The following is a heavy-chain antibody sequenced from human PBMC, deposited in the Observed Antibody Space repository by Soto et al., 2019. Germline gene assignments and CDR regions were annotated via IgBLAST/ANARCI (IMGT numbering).Heavy chain of an antibody. D-gene: IGHD2-15*01. CDR1: SGSISSSNW. Sequence: SETLSLTCAVSSGSISSSNWWSWVRQPPGKGLEWIGEIYHSGSTNYNPSLKSRVTISVDTSKNQFSLRLSSVTAADTAVYYCARHSCSGGSCYYYYYYMDVWGKGTTVTVSS. V-gene: IGHV4-4*02. CDR2: IYHSGST. J-gene: IGHJ6*03. CDR3: ARHSCSGGSCYYYYYYMDV.